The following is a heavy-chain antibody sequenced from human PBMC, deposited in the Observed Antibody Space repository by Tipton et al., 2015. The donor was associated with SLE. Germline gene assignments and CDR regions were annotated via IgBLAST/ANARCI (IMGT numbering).Heavy chain of an antibody. D-gene: IGHD6-19*01. V-gene: IGHV4-61*01. CDR3: AREGSSGWFYWYFDL. J-gene: IGHJ2*01. CDR1: GDSISSGYYY. CDR2: IYNSGGT. Sequence: GLVKPSEILSLTCTVSGDSISSGYYYWSWIRQPPGKGLEWIGYIYNSGGTNYNPSLKSRVTISVDTSKNQFSLRLSSVTAADTAVYYCAREGSSGWFYWYFDLWGRGTLVTVSS.